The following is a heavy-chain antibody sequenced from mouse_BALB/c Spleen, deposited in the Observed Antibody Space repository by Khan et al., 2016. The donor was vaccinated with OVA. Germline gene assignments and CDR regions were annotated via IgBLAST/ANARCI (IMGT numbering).Heavy chain of an antibody. Sequence: EVQLVESGPGLVKPSQSLSLTCTVTGYSITSEFAWNWIRQFPGNKLEWMGYISYSGNTRYNPSLKSLISITCDTSRNQFFLQLNSVTNEDTATYYCARKDYYDYDPFPYWGQGTLVTVSA. D-gene: IGHD2-4*01. CDR2: ISYSGNT. CDR3: ARKDYYDYDPFPY. V-gene: IGHV3-2*02. CDR1: GYSITSEFA. J-gene: IGHJ3*01.